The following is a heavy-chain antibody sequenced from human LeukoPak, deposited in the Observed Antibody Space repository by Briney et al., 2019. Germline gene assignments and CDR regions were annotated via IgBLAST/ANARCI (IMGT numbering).Heavy chain of an antibody. J-gene: IGHJ2*01. Sequence: PGGSLRLSCAASGFTFSSYSMNWVRQAPGKGLEWVSSISSSSSYIYYADSVKGRFTISRDNAKNSLYLQMNSLRAEDTAVYYCARHSSAARWYFDLWSRGTLVTVSS. CDR1: GFTFSSYS. V-gene: IGHV3-21*01. CDR3: ARHSSAARWYFDL. D-gene: IGHD6-13*01. CDR2: ISSSSSYI.